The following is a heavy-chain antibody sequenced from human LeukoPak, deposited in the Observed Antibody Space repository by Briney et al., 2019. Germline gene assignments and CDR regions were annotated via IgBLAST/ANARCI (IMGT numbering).Heavy chain of an antibody. Sequence: GGSLRLSCAASGFTFSSYAMSWVRQAPGKGLEWVSSISGSGGNTYYADSVKGRFTISRDSPRNTLFMQMYSLRADDTAVYYCAKSKFPFDADGWHGYFDFWGQGTLVTVSS. D-gene: IGHD3-10*01. CDR3: AKSKFPFDADGWHGYFDF. J-gene: IGHJ4*02. CDR1: GFTFSSYA. CDR2: ISGSGGNT. V-gene: IGHV3-23*01.